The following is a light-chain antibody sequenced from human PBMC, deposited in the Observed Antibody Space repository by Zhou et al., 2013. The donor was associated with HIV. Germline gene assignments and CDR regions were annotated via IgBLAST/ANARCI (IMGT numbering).Light chain of an antibody. CDR1: QDITSS. J-gene: IGKJ1*01. CDR2: ATS. CDR3: QQYGSSPWT. Sequence: VMAQSPATLSVSPGERVTLSCRASQDITSSLAWYQQRPGQAPRLLIYATSSRATGIPDRFSGSGSGTDFTLTISRLEPEDFAVYYCQQYGSSPWTFGQGTKVEIK. V-gene: IGKV3-20*01.